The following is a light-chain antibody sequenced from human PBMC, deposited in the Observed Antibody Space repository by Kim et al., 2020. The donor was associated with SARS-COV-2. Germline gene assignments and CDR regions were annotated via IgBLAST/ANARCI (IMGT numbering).Light chain of an antibody. V-gene: IGKV1-39*01. Sequence: SASVGDRVTISCRASQSVSINLNWYQQKPGKPPRLLISAASSLQSGVPSRFSGSGSGTGFTLTINSLQPEDFGSYYCQQTFSTQYSFGQGTKLEI. J-gene: IGKJ2*03. CDR2: AAS. CDR1: QSVSIN. CDR3: QQTFSTQYS.